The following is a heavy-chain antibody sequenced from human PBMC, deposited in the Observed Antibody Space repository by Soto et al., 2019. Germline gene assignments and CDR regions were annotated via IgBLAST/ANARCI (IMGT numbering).Heavy chain of an antibody. J-gene: IGHJ5*02. CDR3: ARDLGGNNWFDP. V-gene: IGHV4-4*07. CDR2: ISTSGST. D-gene: IGHD2-15*01. CDR1: GGSISDYY. Sequence: PSETLSLTCTVSGGSISDYYRTWIRQPAGKGLEWIGRISTSGSTNYSPSLKSRVTLSVDTSKNQFSLKLNSVTAADTAVYYCARDLGGNNWFDPWGQGTLVTVSS.